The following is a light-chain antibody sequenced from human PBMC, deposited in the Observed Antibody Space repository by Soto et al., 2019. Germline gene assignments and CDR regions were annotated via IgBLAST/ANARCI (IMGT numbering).Light chain of an antibody. Sequence: IQLTQSPSFLSASVGDRVTITCRASQRVSSYLNWYQQKPGKTPKLLISGVSTLESGVSSRFSGSGSTTDFTLTISSLQPEDFATYYCLQIHTFPRTFGQGPKVEIK. CDR3: LQIHTFPRT. CDR2: GVS. J-gene: IGKJ2*01. CDR1: QRVSSY. V-gene: IGKV1-9*01.